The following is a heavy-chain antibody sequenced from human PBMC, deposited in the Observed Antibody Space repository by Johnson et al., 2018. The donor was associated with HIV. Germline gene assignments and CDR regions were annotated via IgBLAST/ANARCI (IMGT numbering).Heavy chain of an antibody. CDR1: GFTFSSYS. Sequence: QVQLVESWGGVVQPGPSLRLSCPPSGFTFSSYSMHWVRQAPGKGLEWVAGISYDGSNKYYPDSVKGRFPISRDNSKNTLYLPMNSLRPEDTAVYYCARDGHSSTPRCAFDIWGQGTMVTVSS. J-gene: IGHJ3*02. D-gene: IGHD6-13*01. V-gene: IGHV3-30*04. CDR3: ARDGHSSTPRCAFDI. CDR2: ISYDGSNK.